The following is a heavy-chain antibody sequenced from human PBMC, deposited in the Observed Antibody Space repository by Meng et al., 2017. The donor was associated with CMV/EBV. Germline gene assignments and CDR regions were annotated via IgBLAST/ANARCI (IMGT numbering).Heavy chain of an antibody. CDR1: GFTVSSNY. Sequence: VQLVESGGGLVQHGGSLRLSCAASGFTVSSNYMSWVRQAPGKGLEWVSVIYSGGSTYYADSVKGRFTISRDNSKNTLYLQMNSLRAEDTAVYYCARGMGSITGTSVTDYWGQGTLVTVSS. J-gene: IGHJ4*02. CDR2: IYSGGST. CDR3: ARGMGSITGTSVTDY. D-gene: IGHD1-20*01. V-gene: IGHV3-66*01.